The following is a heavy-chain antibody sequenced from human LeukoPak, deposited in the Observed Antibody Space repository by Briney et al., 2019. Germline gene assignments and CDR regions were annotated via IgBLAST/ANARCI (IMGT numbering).Heavy chain of an antibody. CDR2: ISWNSGSI. J-gene: IGHJ4*02. CDR1: GFTFDDYA. V-gene: IGHV3-9*01. D-gene: IGHD3-22*01. Sequence: GGSLRLSCAASGFTFDDYAMHWVRQAPGKGLEWVSGISWNSGSIGYADSVKGRFTVSRDNAKNSLYLQMNSLRAEDTALYYCAKGFHYYDSSGYYDYWGQGTLVTVSS. CDR3: AKGFHYYDSSGYYDY.